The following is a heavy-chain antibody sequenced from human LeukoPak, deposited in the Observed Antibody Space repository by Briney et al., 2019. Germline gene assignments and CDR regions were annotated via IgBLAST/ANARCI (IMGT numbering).Heavy chain of an antibody. CDR2: IYSAGNT. D-gene: IGHD6-19*01. V-gene: IGHV3-53*04. CDR1: GFTVSSNY. J-gene: IGHJ4*02. Sequence: GGSLRLSCVASGFTVSSNYMSWVRQAPGKGLEWVSVIYSAGNTYYADYVKGRFHIYRHHSENTLYLHMNSLRVEDTAVYFCARGGTPGYSSGRIDYWGQGTLVTVSS. CDR3: ARGGTPGYSSGRIDY.